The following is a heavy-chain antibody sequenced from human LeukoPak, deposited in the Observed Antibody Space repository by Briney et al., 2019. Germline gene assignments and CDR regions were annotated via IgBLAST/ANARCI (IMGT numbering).Heavy chain of an antibody. J-gene: IGHJ4*02. CDR1: GFTFSDYW. D-gene: IGHD2-15*01. CDR2: IRQDGSEK. CDR3: ARISYSRSSCYGVYDY. Sequence: PGGSLRLSCAASGFTFSDYWMTWVRQAPGKGLEWVANIRQDGSEKYHVDSVKGRFTISRDNAKNSVYLQMNSLRAEDTAVYYCARISYSRSSCYGVYDYWGQGSLVTVSS. V-gene: IGHV3-7*01.